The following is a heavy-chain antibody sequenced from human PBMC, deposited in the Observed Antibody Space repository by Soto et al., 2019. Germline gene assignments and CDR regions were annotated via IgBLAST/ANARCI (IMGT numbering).Heavy chain of an antibody. V-gene: IGHV3-33*01. Sequence: GESLKISCAASGFTFSSYGMHWVRQAPGKGLEWVAVIWYDGSNKYYADSVKGRFTISRDNSKNTLYLQMNSLRAEDTAVYYCARDPFPITMAYYYYGMDVWGQGTTVTVSS. CDR3: ARDPFPITMAYYYYGMDV. D-gene: IGHD3-10*01. J-gene: IGHJ6*02. CDR2: IWYDGSNK. CDR1: GFTFSSYG.